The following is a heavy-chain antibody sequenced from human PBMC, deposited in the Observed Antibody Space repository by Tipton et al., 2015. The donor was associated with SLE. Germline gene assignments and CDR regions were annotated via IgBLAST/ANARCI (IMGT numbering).Heavy chain of an antibody. V-gene: IGHV3-20*04. D-gene: IGHD6-6*01. CDR2: INWNAGSI. J-gene: IGHJ6*02. Sequence: SLRLSCTASGFSFSNAWMSWVRQAPGKGLEWVSGINWNAGSIGYADSVKGRFTISRDNAKNSLYLQMNSLRAEDTALYYCARVGAARPYYYGMDVWGQGTTVTVS. CDR1: GFSFSNAW. CDR3: ARVGAARPYYYGMDV.